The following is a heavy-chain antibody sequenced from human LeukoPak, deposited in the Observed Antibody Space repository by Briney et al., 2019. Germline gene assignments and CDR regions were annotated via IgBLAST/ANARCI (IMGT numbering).Heavy chain of an antibody. J-gene: IGHJ4*02. CDR3: ARTTSLTASGYDY. Sequence: ASVKVSCKTSGYTFTSYHINWVRQATGQGLEWMGWMNPYSGDRGYAQKFQGRVSITSDTSISTAYLELSGLRSDDTAVYFCARTTSLTASGYDYWGQGTLVTVSS. V-gene: IGHV1-8*03. CDR2: MNPYSGDR. D-gene: IGHD4-17*01. CDR1: GYTFTSYH.